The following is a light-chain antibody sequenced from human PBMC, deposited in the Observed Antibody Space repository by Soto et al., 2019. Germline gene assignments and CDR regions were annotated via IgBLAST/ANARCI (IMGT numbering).Light chain of an antibody. Sequence: DIQMTQFPSSVSASVGDRVTITCRASQGISSWLVWYQQKPGKAPKLLIYAASTLQSGVPSRFSGSGSGTDFTLTINSLQPEDFATYFCQQANSFPLTFGPGTKVDIK. CDR1: QGISSW. CDR2: AAS. CDR3: QQANSFPLT. V-gene: IGKV1-12*01. J-gene: IGKJ3*01.